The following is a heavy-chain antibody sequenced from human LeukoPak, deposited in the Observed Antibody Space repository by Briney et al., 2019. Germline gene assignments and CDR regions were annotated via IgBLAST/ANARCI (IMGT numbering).Heavy chain of an antibody. V-gene: IGHV3-30*02. CDR3: AKDSRHRIVGTTTFLDY. Sequence: GGSLRLSCAASGFIFTSYGMHWVRQVPGKGLEWVAFIRYDGSIKFYADSVKGRFTISRDNSRNTLYLQMNSLRAEDTAVYYCAKDSRHRIVGTTTFLDYWGQGTLVTVSS. CDR1: GFIFTSYG. D-gene: IGHD1-26*01. J-gene: IGHJ4*02. CDR2: IRYDGSIK.